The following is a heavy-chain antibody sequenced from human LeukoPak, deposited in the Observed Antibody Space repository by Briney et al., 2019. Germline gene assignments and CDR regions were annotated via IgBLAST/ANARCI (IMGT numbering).Heavy chain of an antibody. CDR2: MNPDSGNK. D-gene: IGHD2-15*01. J-gene: IGHJ6*03. V-gene: IGHV1-8*01. CDR3: ARGPLHYSSHSYYYMDV. Sequence: ASVKASCKASVYTFTTYDINWVRQAPGQGLEWMGWMNPDSGNKGYAQKFQGRVTVTRDTSISTAYMELSSLRSEDTAVYYCARGPLHYSSHSYYYMDVWGKGTTVTVSS. CDR1: VYTFTTYD.